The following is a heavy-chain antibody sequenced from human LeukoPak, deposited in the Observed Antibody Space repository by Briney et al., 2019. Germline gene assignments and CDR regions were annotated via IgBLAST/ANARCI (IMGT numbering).Heavy chain of an antibody. J-gene: IGHJ4*02. CDR1: GFLVSTNY. D-gene: IGHD6-19*01. V-gene: IGHV3-53*01. CDR2: MYSGGAI. Sequence: GGSLRLSCAASGFLVSTNYMSRVRQAPGKGLEWVSVMYSGGAIHYADSVKGRFTISRDNSKNTLYLQMNSLRAEDTAMYFCARGHSSGNPDPFDSWGQGTLVIVSS. CDR3: ARGHSSGNPDPFDS.